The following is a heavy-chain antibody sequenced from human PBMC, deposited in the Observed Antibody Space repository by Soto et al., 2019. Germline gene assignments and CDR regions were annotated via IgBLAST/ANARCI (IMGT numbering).Heavy chain of an antibody. Sequence: EVQLVESGGGLVQPGGSLRLSCAASGFTFRSYWMYWVRQAPGKGLEWVANTNQDESEKFYVDSVKGRFTISRDNGEKSLSLQMNNLRAEDTAVYYCARGSRLTGYYEWVDYFDYWGQGTLVTVSS. CDR1: GFTFRSYW. V-gene: IGHV3-7*05. CDR3: ARGSRLTGYYEWVDYFDY. J-gene: IGHJ4*02. D-gene: IGHD3-9*01. CDR2: TNQDESEK.